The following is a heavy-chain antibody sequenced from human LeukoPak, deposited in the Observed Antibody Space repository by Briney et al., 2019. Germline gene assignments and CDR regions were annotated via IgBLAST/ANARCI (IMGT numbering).Heavy chain of an antibody. CDR2: IRHDESEI. J-gene: IGHJ4*02. Sequence: GGSLRLSCAASGFTFTNYWMSWVRQPPGKGLEWVANIRHDESEIYYVDSVKGRFTISRDNAKDSLFLQMNSLRAEDTAVYYCARDPGRSGWDYWGQGTLVTVSS. CDR1: GFTFTNYW. CDR3: ARDPGRSGWDY. D-gene: IGHD6-19*01. V-gene: IGHV3-7*01.